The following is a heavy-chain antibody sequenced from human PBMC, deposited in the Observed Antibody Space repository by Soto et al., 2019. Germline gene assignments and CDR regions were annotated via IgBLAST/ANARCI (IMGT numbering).Heavy chain of an antibody. CDR2: IIPILGIA. CDR1: GGTFSSYT. V-gene: IGHV1-69*02. Sequence: SVKVSCKASGGTFSSYTISWVRQAPGQGLEWMGRIIPILGIANYAQKFQGRVTITADKSTSTAYMELSSLRSEDTAVYYCARSQYSSSSHFDYWGQGTLVTVSS. J-gene: IGHJ4*02. CDR3: ARSQYSSSSHFDY. D-gene: IGHD6-6*01.